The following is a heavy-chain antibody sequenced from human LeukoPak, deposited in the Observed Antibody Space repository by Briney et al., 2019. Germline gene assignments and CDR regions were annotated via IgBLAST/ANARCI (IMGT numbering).Heavy chain of an antibody. CDR3: ARSSIVPAAKANNWFDP. V-gene: IGHV4-34*01. J-gene: IGHJ5*02. D-gene: IGHD2-2*01. Sequence: SETLSLTCAVYGESFSGYYWSWIRQPPGKGLEWIGEINHSGSTNYNPSLKSRVTISVGTSKNQFSLMLSSVTAADTAVYYCARSSIVPAAKANNWFDPWGQGTLVTVSS. CDR1: GESFSGYY. CDR2: INHSGST.